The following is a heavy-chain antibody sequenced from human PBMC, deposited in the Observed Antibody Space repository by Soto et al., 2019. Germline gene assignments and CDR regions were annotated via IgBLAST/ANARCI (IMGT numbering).Heavy chain of an antibody. CDR3: ARDMVVAASEAFDI. J-gene: IGHJ3*02. D-gene: IGHD2-15*01. V-gene: IGHV3-33*01. CDR2: IWYDGSNK. CDR1: GFTFSSYG. Sequence: GGSLRLSCAASGFTFSSYGMHWVRQAPGKGLEWVAVIWYDGSNKYYADSVKGRFTISRDNSKNTLYLQMNSLRAEDTAVYYCARDMVVAASEAFDIWGQGTMVTVSS.